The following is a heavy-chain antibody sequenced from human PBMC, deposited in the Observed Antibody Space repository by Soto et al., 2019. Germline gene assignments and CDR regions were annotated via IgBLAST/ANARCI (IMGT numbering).Heavy chain of an antibody. J-gene: IGHJ4*02. Sequence: TRSLTFAVPGGAISSSGYSWSWIWQPPGKGLEWIGYIYHSGSTYYNPSLKSRVTISIDRSKNQLSLKLSSVTAADTAVYYCARDRLSTGTTRWGQGTLVTVSS. V-gene: IGHV4-30-2*01. CDR3: ARDRLSTGTTR. CDR1: GGAISSSGYS. D-gene: IGHD1-7*01. CDR2: IYHSGST.